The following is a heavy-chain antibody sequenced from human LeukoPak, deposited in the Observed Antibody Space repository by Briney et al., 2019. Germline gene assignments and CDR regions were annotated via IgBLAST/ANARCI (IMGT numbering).Heavy chain of an antibody. D-gene: IGHD3-22*01. Sequence: SETLSLTCTVSGGSISSYYWSWIRQPPGKGLEWIGYIYHSGSTYYNPSLKSRVTISVDRSKNQFSLKLSSVTAADTAVYYCARDLGSSGRDAFDIWAKGQWSPSLQ. CDR1: GGSISSYY. CDR3: ARDLGSSGRDAFDI. J-gene: IGHJ3*02. V-gene: IGHV4-59*12. CDR2: IYHSGST.